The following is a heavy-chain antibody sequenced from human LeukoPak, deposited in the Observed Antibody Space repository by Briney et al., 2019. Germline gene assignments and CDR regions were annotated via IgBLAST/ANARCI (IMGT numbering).Heavy chain of an antibody. CDR1: GYTFTSYY. Sequence: ASVKVSCKASGYTFTSYYMHWVRQAPGQGLEWMGIINPGGGSTSYAQKFQGRVTMTRDTSTSTVYMELSSLRSEDTAVYYCARAITLYSSSWKPGGNWFDPWGQGTLVTVSS. J-gene: IGHJ5*02. D-gene: IGHD6-13*01. CDR3: ARAITLYSSSWKPGGNWFDP. CDR2: INPGGGST. V-gene: IGHV1-46*01.